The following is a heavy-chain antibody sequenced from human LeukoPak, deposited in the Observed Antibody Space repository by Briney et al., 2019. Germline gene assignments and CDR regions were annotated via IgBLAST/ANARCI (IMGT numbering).Heavy chain of an antibody. V-gene: IGHV3-48*03. CDR3: ARVRGGTTLDY. Sequence: GGSLRLSCAASGFTFSSCEMNWVRQAPGKGLEWVSYISSTGGTIYNADSVKGRFTISRDNAKNSLYLQMNSLRAEDTAVYYCARVRGGTTLDYWGQGTLVTVSS. D-gene: IGHD1-1*01. CDR2: ISSTGGTI. CDR1: GFTFSSCE. J-gene: IGHJ4*02.